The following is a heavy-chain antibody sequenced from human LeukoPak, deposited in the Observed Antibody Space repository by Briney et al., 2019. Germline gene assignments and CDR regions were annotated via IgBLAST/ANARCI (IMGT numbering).Heavy chain of an antibody. CDR3: ARDLSGTRFDP. Sequence: ASVKVSCKASGYTFTSYAMHWVRQAPGQSLEWMGWINAGNGNTKYSQKFQGRVTITRDTSASTVYMELSSLRSEDTAVYYCARDLSGTRFDPWGQGILVTVSS. J-gene: IGHJ5*02. V-gene: IGHV1-3*01. CDR1: GYTFTSYA. CDR2: INAGNGNT. D-gene: IGHD1-1*01.